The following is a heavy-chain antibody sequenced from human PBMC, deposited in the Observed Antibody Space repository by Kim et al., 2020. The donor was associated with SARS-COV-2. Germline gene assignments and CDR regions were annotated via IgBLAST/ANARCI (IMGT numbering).Heavy chain of an antibody. CDR3: AKDPLTFIVVVPAAINPKADY. Sequence: FTISRDNAKNTLYLQMNSLRAEDTAVYYCAKDPLTFIVVVPAAINPKADYWGQGTLVTVSS. J-gene: IGHJ4*02. V-gene: IGHV3-23*01. D-gene: IGHD2-2*01.